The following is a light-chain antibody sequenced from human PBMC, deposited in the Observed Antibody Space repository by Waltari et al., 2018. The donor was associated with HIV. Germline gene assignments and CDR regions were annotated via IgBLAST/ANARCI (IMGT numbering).Light chain of an antibody. CDR2: GAS. CDR1: QSGSSNY. V-gene: IGKV3-20*01. J-gene: IGKJ1*01. CDR3: QQYGTSPPT. Sequence: EIVLTQSPGTLSLSPGKRATLSCRASQSGSSNYLAWYQQKPGQAPRLVIYGASSSATGIPARFSCSGSGTDFTLTISRLEPEDFAVYYCQQYGTSPPTFGQGTKVEVK.